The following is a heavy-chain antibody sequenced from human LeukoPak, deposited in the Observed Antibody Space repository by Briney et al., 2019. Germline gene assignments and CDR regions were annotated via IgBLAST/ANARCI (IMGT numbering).Heavy chain of an antibody. Sequence: GGSLRLSCAASGFTFSSYSMSWVRQAPGKGLEWISYINTDSSAIYYADSVRGRFTISRDNTKNSLCLQINSLRAEDTAVYYCARTVGHIDYWGQGTLVTVSS. CDR3: ARTVGHIDY. J-gene: IGHJ4*02. CDR1: GFTFSSYS. D-gene: IGHD4-23*01. CDR2: INTDSSAI. V-gene: IGHV3-48*01.